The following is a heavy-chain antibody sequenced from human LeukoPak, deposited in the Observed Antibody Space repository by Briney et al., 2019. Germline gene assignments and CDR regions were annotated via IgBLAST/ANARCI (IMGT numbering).Heavy chain of an antibody. CDR2: ISGYNGNT. Sequence: ASLKASCKASGYTFTSYGITWVRQAPGQGLEWMGWISGYNGNTNYAQKFQGRVTMTTDTSTSTVYMELRSLRSDDTAVYYCARDDNYGSGQPDDWGQGTLVTVSS. CDR1: GYTFTSYG. D-gene: IGHD3-10*01. V-gene: IGHV1-18*01. J-gene: IGHJ4*02. CDR3: ARDDNYGSGQPDD.